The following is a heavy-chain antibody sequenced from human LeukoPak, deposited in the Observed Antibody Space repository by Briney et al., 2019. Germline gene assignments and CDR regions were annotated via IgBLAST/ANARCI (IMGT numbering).Heavy chain of an antibody. CDR2: IYTSGST. CDR1: GGSISSGSYY. CDR3: ASREGFDY. Sequence: SQTLSLTCTVSGGSISSGSYYWNWIRQPAGKGLEWIGRIYTSGSTNYNPSLKSRVTISVDTSKNQFSLKLSSVTAADTAVYYCASREGFDYWGQGTLVTVSS. V-gene: IGHV4-61*02. J-gene: IGHJ4*02.